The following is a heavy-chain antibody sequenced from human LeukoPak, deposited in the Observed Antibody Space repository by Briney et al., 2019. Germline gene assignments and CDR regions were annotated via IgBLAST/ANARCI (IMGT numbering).Heavy chain of an antibody. D-gene: IGHD2-2*03. J-gene: IGHJ6*02. CDR1: GFTFSSYA. CDR3: AKSTLDIVVVPAAMSRYYYGMDV. V-gene: IGHV3-30*18. CDR2: ISYDGSNK. Sequence: GRSLRLSCAASGFTFSSYAMHWVRQAPGKGLEWVAVISYDGSNKYYADSVKGRFTISRDNSKNTLYLQMNSLRAEDTAVYYCAKSTLDIVVVPAAMSRYYYGMDVWGQGTTVTVSS.